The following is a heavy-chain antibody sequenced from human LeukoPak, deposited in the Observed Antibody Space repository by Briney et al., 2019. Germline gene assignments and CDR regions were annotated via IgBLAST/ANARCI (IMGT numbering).Heavy chain of an antibody. V-gene: IGHV3-23*01. CDR2: IGDTGGST. J-gene: IGHJ4*02. CDR1: GFAFSSYA. CDR3: AKELAYNAHYFDS. D-gene: IGHD5-24*01. Sequence: GGSLRLSCAASGFAFSSYAMSWVRQAPGKGLEWVSGIGDTGGSTYHADSVKGRFSISRDNSKNTLYLEVNSLRAEDTAVYYCAKELAYNAHYFDSWGQGTLVTVSS.